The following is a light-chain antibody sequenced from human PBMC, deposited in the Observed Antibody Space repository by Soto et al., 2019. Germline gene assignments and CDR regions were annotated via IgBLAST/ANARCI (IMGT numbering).Light chain of an antibody. CDR3: QQANSFPTWT. V-gene: IGKV1-12*01. Sequence: DIQMTQSPSSVSASVGDRVTITCRASKGISSWLAWYQQKPGKAPKLLIYAASSLQSGVPSRFSGSGSGTDFTLTISSLQSEDFATYYCQQANSFPTWTFGQGTKVEIK. J-gene: IGKJ1*01. CDR2: AAS. CDR1: KGISSW.